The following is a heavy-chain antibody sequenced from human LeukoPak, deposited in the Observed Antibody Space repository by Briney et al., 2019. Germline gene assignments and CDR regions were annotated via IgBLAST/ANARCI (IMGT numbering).Heavy chain of an antibody. Sequence: GGSPRLSCAASGFTFSSYWMHWVRQAPGKGLVWVSRINSDGSGTSHADSVKGRFTISRDNAKNTLYLQMNSLRAEDTAVYYCARVGPSGIAVAGTQYFHHWGQGTLVTVSS. CDR1: GFTFSSYW. CDR3: ARVGPSGIAVAGTQYFHH. V-gene: IGHV3-74*01. J-gene: IGHJ1*01. CDR2: INSDGSGT. D-gene: IGHD6-19*01.